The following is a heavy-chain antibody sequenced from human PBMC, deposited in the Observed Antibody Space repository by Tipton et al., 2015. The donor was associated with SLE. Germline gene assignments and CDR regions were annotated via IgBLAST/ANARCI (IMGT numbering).Heavy chain of an antibody. Sequence: TLSLTCAVYGASFTADYWSWTRQPPGKGLEWIGEVNHGGSANYNSSLESRVTISVDASKSQFSLTLTSMTAADTAMYYCARGRYCSGDNCHSWSSRYFDSWGQGTLVTVS. CDR1: GASFTADY. J-gene: IGHJ4*02. CDR3: ARGRYCSGDNCHSWSSRYFDS. D-gene: IGHD2-15*01. V-gene: IGHV4-34*01. CDR2: VNHGGSA.